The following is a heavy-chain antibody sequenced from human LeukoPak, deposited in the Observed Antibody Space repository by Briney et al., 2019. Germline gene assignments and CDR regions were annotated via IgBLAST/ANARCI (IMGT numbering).Heavy chain of an antibody. J-gene: IGHJ4*02. CDR3: ARSESGRVYYGSGSYYYFDY. CDR1: GGTFSSYA. D-gene: IGHD3-10*01. Sequence: SVKVSCKASGGTFSSYAISWVRQAPGQGLEWMGGIIPIFGTANYAQKFQGRVTITTDESTSTAYMEPSSLRSEDTAVYYCARSESGRVYYGSGSYYYFDYWGQGTLVTVSS. CDR2: IIPIFGTA. V-gene: IGHV1-69*05.